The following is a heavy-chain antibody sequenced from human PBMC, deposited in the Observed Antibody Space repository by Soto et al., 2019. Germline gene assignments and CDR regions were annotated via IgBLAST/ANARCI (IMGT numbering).Heavy chain of an antibody. CDR3: AKGYSSSWYYFDS. V-gene: IGHV3-30*18. CDR1: GFTFSSYG. D-gene: IGHD6-13*01. J-gene: IGHJ4*02. Sequence: QVQLVESGGGVVQPGRSLRLSCAASGFTFSSYGMHWVRQAPGKGLEWVAAISYDGSNKYYADSVKGRFTISRDNSKNTLYLQMNSLRAEDSAVFYCAKGYSSSWYYFDSWGQGTLVTVSS. CDR2: ISYDGSNK.